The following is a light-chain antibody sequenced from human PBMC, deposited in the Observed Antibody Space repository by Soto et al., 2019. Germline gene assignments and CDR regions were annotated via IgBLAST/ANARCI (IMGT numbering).Light chain of an antibody. J-gene: IGLJ1*01. Sequence: QSALTQPASVSGSPGQSITISCSGTSSDVGAYNLVSWYQQYPGKAPQLMIYEVATRPSGVSNRFSASKSGNTASLTISGLQAEDEAEYYCSSYAGSAEVFGTVTKLTVL. CDR3: SSYAGSAEV. V-gene: IGLV2-23*02. CDR2: EVA. CDR1: SSDVGAYNL.